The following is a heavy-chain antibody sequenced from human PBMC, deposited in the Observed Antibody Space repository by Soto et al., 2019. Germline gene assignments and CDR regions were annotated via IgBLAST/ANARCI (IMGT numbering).Heavy chain of an antibody. V-gene: IGHV3-21*01. J-gene: IGHJ6*04. Sequence: EVQLVESGGGLVKPGGSLRLSCAASGFTFSTYSMNWVRQAPGKGLEWVSVISSSSTYIFYADSVKGRFTISRDNAKNSLYVQRNRLSAEDTAVYYCAGDASGSGGSCDYHGMDGWVEGTTVAVSS. CDR1: GFTFSTYS. CDR2: ISSSSTYI. CDR3: AGDASGSGGSCDYHGMDG. D-gene: IGHD2-15*01.